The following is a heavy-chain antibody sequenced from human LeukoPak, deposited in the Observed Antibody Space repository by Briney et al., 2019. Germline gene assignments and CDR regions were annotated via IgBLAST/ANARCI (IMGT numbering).Heavy chain of an antibody. D-gene: IGHD4-17*01. CDR2: IRYDGSNK. Sequence: GGSLRLSCAASAFTFSSYGMHWVRQAPGKGLEWVAFIRYDGSNKYYADSVKGRFTISRDNSKNTLYLQMNSLRAEDTAVYYCANYGTDSGLLDPWGQGTLVTVSS. V-gene: IGHV3-30*02. CDR1: AFTFSSYG. CDR3: ANYGTDSGLLDP. J-gene: IGHJ5*02.